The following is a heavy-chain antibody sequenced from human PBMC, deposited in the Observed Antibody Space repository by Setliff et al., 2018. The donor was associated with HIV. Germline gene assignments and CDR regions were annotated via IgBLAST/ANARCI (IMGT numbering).Heavy chain of an antibody. Sequence: SETLSLTCSVSGGSFSGYYWSWIRQPPGKGLEWIGYIYIYNSGSTNYNPSLTSRVTISVDTSRNQFSLNLTSVTAADTAIYYCARGVNFDYWGQGTPVTVSS. V-gene: IGHV4-59*01. D-gene: IGHD3-3*01. CDR3: ARGVNFDY. CDR1: GGSFSGYY. CDR2: IYIYNSGST. J-gene: IGHJ4*02.